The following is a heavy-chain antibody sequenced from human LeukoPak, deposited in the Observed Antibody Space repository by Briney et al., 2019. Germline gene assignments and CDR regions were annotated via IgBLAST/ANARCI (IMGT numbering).Heavy chain of an antibody. Sequence: PGGSLRLSCAASGFTFSSYGMHWVRQAPGKGLEWVAFIRYDGSNKYYADSVKGRFTISRDNSKNTLYLQMNSLRAEDTAVYYCARSITMVRGVPGAFDIWGQGTMVTVSS. J-gene: IGHJ3*02. CDR1: GFTFSSYG. V-gene: IGHV3-30*02. CDR3: ARSITMVRGVPGAFDI. CDR2: IRYDGSNK. D-gene: IGHD3-10*01.